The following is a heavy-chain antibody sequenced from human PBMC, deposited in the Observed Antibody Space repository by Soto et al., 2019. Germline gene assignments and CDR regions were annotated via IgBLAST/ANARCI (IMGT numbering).Heavy chain of an antibody. D-gene: IGHD4-4*01. Sequence: VQLVESGGGLVQPGGSLRLSCAASGFTVSSNYMSWVRQAPGKGLEWVSVIYSGGSTYYADSVKGRFTISRDNSKNTLYLQMNSLRAEDTAVYYCARVRGFPNYDAFDIWGQGTMVTVSS. V-gene: IGHV3-66*01. CDR2: IYSGGST. J-gene: IGHJ3*02. CDR3: ARVRGFPNYDAFDI. CDR1: GFTVSSNY.